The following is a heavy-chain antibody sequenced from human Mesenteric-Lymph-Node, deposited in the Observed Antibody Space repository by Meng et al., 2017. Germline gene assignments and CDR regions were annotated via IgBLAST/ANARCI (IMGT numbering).Heavy chain of an antibody. V-gene: IGHV4-30-4*01. J-gene: IGHJ4*02. CDR1: GGSSSSGDYY. CDR2: IYYSGST. CDR3: ARGPTTYFDY. Sequence: PLHASSPDLVNPSQTPFLTCTVSGGSSSSGDYYWSWIRQPPGKGLEWIGYIYYSGSTYYNPSLKSRVTISVDTSKNQFSLKLSSVTAADTAVYYCARGPTTYFDYWGQGTLVTVSS. D-gene: IGHD4-17*01.